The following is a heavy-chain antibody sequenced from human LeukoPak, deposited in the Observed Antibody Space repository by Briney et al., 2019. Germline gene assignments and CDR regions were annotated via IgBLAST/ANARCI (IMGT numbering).Heavy chain of an antibody. Sequence: SVKVSCKASGGTFSSYAISWVRQAPGQGLEWMGGIIPIFGTANYAQKFQGRVSITTDESTSTAYMELSSLRSEDTAVYYCATLSKYYDILTGYANYYYYMDVWGKGTTVTVSS. J-gene: IGHJ6*03. CDR1: GGTFSSYA. CDR2: IIPIFGTA. CDR3: ATLSKYYDILTGYANYYYYMDV. D-gene: IGHD3-9*01. V-gene: IGHV1-69*05.